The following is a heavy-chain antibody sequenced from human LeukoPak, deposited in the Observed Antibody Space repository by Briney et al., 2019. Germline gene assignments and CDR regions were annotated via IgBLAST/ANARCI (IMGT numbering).Heavy chain of an antibody. V-gene: IGHV3-23*01. CDR2: ISGSGGST. CDR1: GFTFSSYA. J-gene: IGHJ4*02. Sequence: GGSLRLSCAASGFTFSSYAMSWVRQAPGKGLEWVSVISGSGGSTYYADSVKGRFTISRDNSKNTLYLQMNSLRAEDTAVYYCAKDLGSGSYYNWEGPYFDYWGQGTLVTVSS. CDR3: AKDLGSGSYYNWEGPYFDY. D-gene: IGHD3-10*01.